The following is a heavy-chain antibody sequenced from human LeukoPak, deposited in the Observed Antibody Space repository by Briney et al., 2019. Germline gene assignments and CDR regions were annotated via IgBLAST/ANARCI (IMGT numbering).Heavy chain of an antibody. D-gene: IGHD7-27*01. CDR2: IYSGGNT. CDR1: GLTVSSNY. Sequence: GGSLRLSCAASGLTVSSNYMTWIRQAPRKGLEWVSIIYSGGNTYYADSVKGRFAISRDNSKNTVYLQMHSLRAEETAVNYCVSLPGGGYWGQGTLVTVSS. CDR3: VSLPGGGY. J-gene: IGHJ4*02. V-gene: IGHV3-66*02.